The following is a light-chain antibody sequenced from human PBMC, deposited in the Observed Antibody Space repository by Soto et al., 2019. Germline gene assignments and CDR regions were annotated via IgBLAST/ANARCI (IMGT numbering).Light chain of an antibody. V-gene: IGKV3-11*01. CDR2: DAS. CDR1: QSVSSY. CDR3: QQRTNWPPIT. Sequence: ESVLTQAPATLSLSPGERSTLSCMASQSVSSYFAWYQQKPGQAPRLXXYDASNRATGIPARFSGSGSGTDFTLTISSLEPEDFAVYYGQQRTNWPPITFGQGTRLEIK. J-gene: IGKJ5*01.